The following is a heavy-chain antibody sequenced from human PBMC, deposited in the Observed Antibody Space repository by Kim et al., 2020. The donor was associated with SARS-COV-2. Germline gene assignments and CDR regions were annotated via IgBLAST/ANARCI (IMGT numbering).Heavy chain of an antibody. J-gene: IGHJ6*02. CDR3: ARGDYGDYGGVDV. Sequence: SETLSLTCNVSGYYIYSGYYWGWIRQSPGKGLEWIGSIYHSGSTYYNPSLKSRVTLSVDPTNNQFSLKMISVTAADTAIYYCARGDYGDYGGVDVWGQGT. V-gene: IGHV4-38-2*02. D-gene: IGHD4-17*01. CDR2: IYHSGST. CDR1: GYYIYSGYY.